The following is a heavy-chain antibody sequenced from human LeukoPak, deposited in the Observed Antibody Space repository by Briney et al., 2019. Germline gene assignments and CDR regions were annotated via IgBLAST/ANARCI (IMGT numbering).Heavy chain of an antibody. CDR1: GFTFSSYA. J-gene: IGHJ4*02. CDR2: ISCDGSNK. Sequence: GRSLRLSCAASGFTFSSYAMHWVRQAPGKGLEWVAVISCDGSNKYYADSVKGRFTISRDNSKNTLYLQMNSLRAEDTAVYYCAKYEGHIYWGQGTLVTVSS. CDR3: AKYEGHIY. D-gene: IGHD2-21*01. V-gene: IGHV3-30-3*02.